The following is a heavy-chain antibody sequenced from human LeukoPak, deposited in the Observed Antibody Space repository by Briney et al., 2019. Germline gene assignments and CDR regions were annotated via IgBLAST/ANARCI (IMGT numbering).Heavy chain of an antibody. CDR1: GGSISSYY. CDR2: IYYSGST. Sequence: PSETLSLTCTVSGGSISSYYWSWIRQPPGKGLEWIGYIYYSGSTNYNPSLKSRVTISVDTSKNQFSLKLSSVTAADTAVYYCARARSYDSSGYYWDWFDPWGQGTLVTVSS. CDR3: ARARSYDSSGYYWDWFDP. D-gene: IGHD3-22*01. J-gene: IGHJ5*02. V-gene: IGHV4-59*01.